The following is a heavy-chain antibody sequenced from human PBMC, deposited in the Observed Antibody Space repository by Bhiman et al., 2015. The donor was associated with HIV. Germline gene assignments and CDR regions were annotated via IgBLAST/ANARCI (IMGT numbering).Heavy chain of an antibody. CDR1: GFNFRSYW. Sequence: EVQLVESGGGLVQPGGSLWLSCTASGFNFRSYWMHWVRQAPGKGLVWVSRINTDGSITTNADSVKGRFTISRDNARNTMYLQMNSLRVEDTAVYYCARERAVAGYYYGMDVWGQGIMVTVSS. CDR3: ARERAVAGYYYGMDV. D-gene: IGHD6-19*01. J-gene: IGHJ6*02. V-gene: IGHV3-74*01. CDR2: INTDGSIT.